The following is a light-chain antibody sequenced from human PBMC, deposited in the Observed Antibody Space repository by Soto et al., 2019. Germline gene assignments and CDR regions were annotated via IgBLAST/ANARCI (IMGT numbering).Light chain of an antibody. J-gene: IGLJ3*02. CDR1: ISDIGSYYY. CDR3: SSFASSSTVV. V-gene: IGLV2-14*01. CDR2: GVT. Sequence: QSALTQPASVSGSPGQSITISCTGTISDIGSYYYVSWYQHHPGKAPHLIIYGVTNRPSGVSSRFSGSKSGNTASLPISGLQAEDEADYYCSSFASSSTVVFGGGTKLTVL.